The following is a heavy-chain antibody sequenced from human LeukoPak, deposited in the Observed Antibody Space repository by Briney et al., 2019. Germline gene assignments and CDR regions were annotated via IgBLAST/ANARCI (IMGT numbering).Heavy chain of an antibody. CDR1: GFTFSSYA. D-gene: IGHD4-17*01. J-gene: IGHJ4*02. CDR2: ISTSGGGT. CDR3: ANTPTVTTPPEY. V-gene: IGHV3-23*01. Sequence: GGSLRLSCAASGFTFSSYAMSWVRQAPGKGLEWVSTISTSGGGTYYAASVKGRFTISRDNSKNTLYLQMNSLRAEDTAVYYCANTPTVTTPPEYWGQGTLVTVSS.